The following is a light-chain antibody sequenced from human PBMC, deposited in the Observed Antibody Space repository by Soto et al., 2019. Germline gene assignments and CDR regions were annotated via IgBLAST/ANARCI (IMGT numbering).Light chain of an antibody. J-gene: IGLJ2*01. V-gene: IGLV2-14*01. CDR2: DVN. Sequence: QSALTQPASVSGSPGQSITISCTGTSSDVGGYNYVSWYQQHPGKAPKLMIYDVNNRPSGVSDRFSGSKSGNTASLSISGLQAEDEADYYWSSYTSSSPVVFGGGTQLTVL. CDR3: SSYTSSSPVV. CDR1: SSDVGGYNY.